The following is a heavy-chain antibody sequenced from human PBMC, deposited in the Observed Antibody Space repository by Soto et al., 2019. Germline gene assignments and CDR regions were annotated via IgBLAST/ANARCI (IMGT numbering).Heavy chain of an antibody. CDR1: GFTFGDYA. CDR2: IRSKAYGGTT. V-gene: IGHV3-49*03. J-gene: IGHJ5*02. Sequence: GGSLRLSCTASGFTFGDYAMSWFRQAPGKGLEWVGFIRSKAYGGTTEYAASVKGRFTISRDDSKSIAYLQMNSLKTEDTAVYYCTRDHNVVSSWYGNWFDPWGQGTLVTVSS. D-gene: IGHD6-13*01. CDR3: TRDHNVVSSWYGNWFDP.